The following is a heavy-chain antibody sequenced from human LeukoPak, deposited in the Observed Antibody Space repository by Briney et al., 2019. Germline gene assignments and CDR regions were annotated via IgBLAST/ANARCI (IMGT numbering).Heavy chain of an antibody. CDR3: AISNYDFWSGYYLFDY. CDR1: GGFISSYY. J-gene: IGHJ4*02. D-gene: IGHD3-3*01. CDR2: ISYSGST. Sequence: PSETLSLTCTVSGGFISSYYWSWIRQPPGKGLEWIGYISYSGSTNYNPSLKSRVTISVDRSKNQFSLKLSSVTAADTAVYYCAISNYDFWSGYYLFDYWGQGTLVTVSS. V-gene: IGHV4-59*12.